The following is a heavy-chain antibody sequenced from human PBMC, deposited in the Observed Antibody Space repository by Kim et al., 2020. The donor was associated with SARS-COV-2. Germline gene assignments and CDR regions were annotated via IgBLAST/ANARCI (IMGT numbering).Heavy chain of an antibody. V-gene: IGHV3-15*01. D-gene: IGHD2-15*01. CDR3: TTEFVVVDAFDI. J-gene: IGHJ3*02. CDR2: IKSKTDGGTT. Sequence: GGSLRLSCAASGFTFSNAWMSWVRQAPGKGLEWVGRIKSKTDGGTTDYAAPVKGRFTISRDDSKNTLYLQMNSLKTEDTAVYYCTTEFVVVDAFDIWGQGTMVTVSS. CDR1: GFTFSNAW.